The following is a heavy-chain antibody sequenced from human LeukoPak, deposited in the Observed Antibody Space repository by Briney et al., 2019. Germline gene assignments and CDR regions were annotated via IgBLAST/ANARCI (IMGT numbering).Heavy chain of an antibody. CDR3: ARQQVYGITAAGPAISYYYYMDV. CDR2: IYPGDSDT. CDR1: GYSFTGYW. J-gene: IGHJ6*03. Sequence: GESLKISCKGSGYSFTGYWIGWVRQMPGKGLEWMGIIYPGDSDTRYSPSFQGQVTISADKSISTAFLQWSSLKASDTAMYYCARQQVYGITAAGPAISYYYYMDVWGKGTTVTISS. D-gene: IGHD6-13*01. V-gene: IGHV5-51*01.